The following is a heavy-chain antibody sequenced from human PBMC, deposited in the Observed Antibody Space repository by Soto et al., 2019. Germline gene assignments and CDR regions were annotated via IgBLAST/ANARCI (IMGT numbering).Heavy chain of an antibody. V-gene: IGHV3-30*18. J-gene: IGHJ6*02. CDR2: ISYDESNK. CDR1: GFTFSSYG. CDR3: AKRRNVLRFLEWSSGMEV. Sequence: GGSLRLSCAASGFTFSSYGMHWVRQAPGKGLEWVAFISYDESNKYYADSVKGRFTISRDNSRTTLYLQMNSLRAEDTAVYFCAKRRNVLRFLEWSSGMEVWCHGTTVTVSS. D-gene: IGHD3-3*01.